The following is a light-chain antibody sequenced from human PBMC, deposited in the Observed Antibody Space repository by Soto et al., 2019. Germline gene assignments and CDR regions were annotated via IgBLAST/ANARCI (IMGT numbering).Light chain of an antibody. CDR2: WAS. J-gene: IGKJ4*01. CDR1: QSVLYISNNKNY. V-gene: IGKV4-1*01. Sequence: DIVMTQSPDSLAVSLGERATINCKSSQSVLYISNNKNYLAWYQQKPGQPPKLLIYWASTRESGVPDRFSGSGSGTGFTLTISSLQAEDVAVYYCQQYFSTPLTFGGGTKVEIK. CDR3: QQYFSTPLT.